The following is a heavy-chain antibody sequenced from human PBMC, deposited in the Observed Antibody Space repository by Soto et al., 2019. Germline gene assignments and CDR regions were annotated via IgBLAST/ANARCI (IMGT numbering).Heavy chain of an antibody. V-gene: IGHV1-18*01. CDR2: ISAYNGNT. Sequence: GASVKVSCKASGYTFTSYGISWVRQAPEQGLEWMGWISAYNGNTNYAQKLQGRVTMTTDTSTSTAYMELRSLRSDDTAVYYCARDGIVVVPAAPDYWGQGTLVTVSS. CDR1: GYTFTSYG. D-gene: IGHD2-2*01. J-gene: IGHJ4*02. CDR3: ARDGIVVVPAAPDY.